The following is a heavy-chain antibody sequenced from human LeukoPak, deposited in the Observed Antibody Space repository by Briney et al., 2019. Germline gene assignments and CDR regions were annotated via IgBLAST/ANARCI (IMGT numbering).Heavy chain of an antibody. CDR1: GGSISSYY. Sequence: SETLSPTCTVSGGSISSYYWSWIRQSPGKGLEYIGYIYYTGSTNYNPSLKSRVTISLDTSKNQFSLKLSSVTAADTAVYYCARGVAVAGRGFHWFDPRGQGTLVTVSS. D-gene: IGHD6-19*01. CDR3: ARGVAVAGRGFHWFDP. J-gene: IGHJ5*02. V-gene: IGHV4-59*01. CDR2: IYYTGST.